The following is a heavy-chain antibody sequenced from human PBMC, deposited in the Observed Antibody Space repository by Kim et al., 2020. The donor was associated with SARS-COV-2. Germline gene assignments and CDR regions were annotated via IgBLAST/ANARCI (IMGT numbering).Heavy chain of an antibody. Sequence: TRYSPSFQGQVTISADKSISTAYLQWSSLKASDTAMYYCARLTAIHAFDIWGQGTMVTVSS. D-gene: IGHD2-21*02. CDR2: T. CDR3: ARLTAIHAFDI. V-gene: IGHV5-51*01. J-gene: IGHJ3*02.